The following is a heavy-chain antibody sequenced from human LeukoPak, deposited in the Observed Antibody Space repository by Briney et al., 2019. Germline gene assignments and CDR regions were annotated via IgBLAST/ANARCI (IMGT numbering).Heavy chain of an antibody. CDR1: GFTFSNYA. CDR3: GKRELWHGSGEDA. J-gene: IGHJ6*02. V-gene: IGHV3-23*01. Sequence: GGSLRLSCAASGFTFSNYAMTWVRQAPGKGLEWVSSISGSGGLTYYADSVRGRFTISRDNSKNTLYLQMHSLRAEDTAVYYCGKRELWHGSGEDAWGQGTTVTVSS. CDR2: ISGSGGLT. D-gene: IGHD3-10*01.